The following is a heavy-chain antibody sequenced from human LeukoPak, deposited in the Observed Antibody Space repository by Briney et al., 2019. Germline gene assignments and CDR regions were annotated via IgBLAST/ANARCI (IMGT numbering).Heavy chain of an antibody. CDR3: ARVNSSSRRWFDP. D-gene: IGHD6-13*01. V-gene: IGHV4-39*07. CDR1: GGSISSSSYY. CDR2: IYYSGST. Sequence: PSETLSLTCTVSGGSISSSSYYWGWIRQPPGKGLEWIGSIYYSGSTYYNPSLKSRVTISVDTSKNQFSLKLSSVTAADTAVYYCARVNSSSRRWFDPWGQGTLVTVSS. J-gene: IGHJ5*02.